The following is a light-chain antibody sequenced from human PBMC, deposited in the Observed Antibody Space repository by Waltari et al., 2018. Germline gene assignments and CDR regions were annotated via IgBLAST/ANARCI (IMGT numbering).Light chain of an antibody. CDR1: RSVSSSY. J-gene: IGKJ3*01. CDR2: GAS. CDR3: QQYGSSPFG. V-gene: IGKV3-20*01. Sequence: EIVLTQSPGTLSLSPGERATLSCRASRSVSSSYLAWYQQHPGQAPRLLIYGASSRATGIPDRFSGSGSGTDFTLTISRLEPEDFAVYYCQQYGSSPFGFGPGTKVDIK.